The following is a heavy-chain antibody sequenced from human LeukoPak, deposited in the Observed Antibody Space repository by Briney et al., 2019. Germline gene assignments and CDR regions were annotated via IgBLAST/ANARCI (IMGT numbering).Heavy chain of an antibody. D-gene: IGHD3-16*01. CDR2: IYHSGNA. Sequence: KPSETLSLTCTVSGGSISSGTYYWGWIRQPPGKGLEWIGSIYHSGNAYYNQSLMSRVTISVDTSKNQFSLKVSSATAADTAVYYCARDLRGAYMDCFDYWGQGTLVTVSS. V-gene: IGHV4-39*07. CDR1: GGSISSGTYY. J-gene: IGHJ4*02. CDR3: ARDLRGAYMDCFDY.